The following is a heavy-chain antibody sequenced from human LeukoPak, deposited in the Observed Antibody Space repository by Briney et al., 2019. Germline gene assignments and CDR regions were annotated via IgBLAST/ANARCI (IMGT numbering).Heavy chain of an antibody. D-gene: IGHD6-19*01. Sequence: SGPTLVKPTQTLTLTCTFSGFSLSTSGVGVGWIRQPPGKALEWLALIYWNDDKRYSPSLKSRLTITKDTSKNQVVLTMTNMDPVDTATYYCAHSKSSGWYWGKHTFDYWGQGTLVTVSS. CDR2: IYWNDDK. V-gene: IGHV2-5*01. J-gene: IGHJ4*02. CDR1: GFSLSTSGVG. CDR3: AHSKSSGWYWGKHTFDY.